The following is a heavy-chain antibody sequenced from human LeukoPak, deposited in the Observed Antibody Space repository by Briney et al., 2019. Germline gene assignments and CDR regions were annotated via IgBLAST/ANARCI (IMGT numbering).Heavy chain of an antibody. CDR3: ARAAFCSGGSCYFDY. D-gene: IGHD2-15*01. V-gene: IGHV5-51*01. CDR2: IYPGDSDT. J-gene: IGHJ4*02. Sequence: GESLKISCKGSGYSFTSYWIGWVRQMPGKGLEWMGIIYPGDSDTRYSPSFQGQVTISADKSISTAYLQGSSLKASDTAMYYCARAAFCSGGSCYFDYWGQGTLVTVSS. CDR1: GYSFTSYW.